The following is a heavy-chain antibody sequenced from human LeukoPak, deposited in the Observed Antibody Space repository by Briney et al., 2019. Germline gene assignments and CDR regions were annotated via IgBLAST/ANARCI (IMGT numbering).Heavy chain of an antibody. CDR1: GGSISSYY. Sequence: PPETLSLTCTVSGGSISSYYWSWIRQPPGKGLEWIGYIQYSGSTNYNPSLKSRVTISVDTSKNLFSLRLRSVTAADTAVYFCARGRVSSSTWYSTYYYYFYMDVWGKGTTVTVSS. J-gene: IGHJ6*03. V-gene: IGHV4-59*01. CDR3: ARGRVSSSTWYSTYYYYFYMDV. D-gene: IGHD4-11*01. CDR2: IQYSGST.